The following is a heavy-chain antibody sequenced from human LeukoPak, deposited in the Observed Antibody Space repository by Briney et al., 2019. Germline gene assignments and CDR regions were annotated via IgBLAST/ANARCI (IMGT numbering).Heavy chain of an antibody. V-gene: IGHV3-30-3*01. D-gene: IGHD1-26*01. Sequence: PGGSLRLSCAATGFTFSNYAIHWGRQAPGKGLEWVAFISDDGSRQHYADSVKGRFTISRDNAKSTLYLQMNSLRADDTSVYYCAKDDGTYGIDYWGQGTLVTVSS. J-gene: IGHJ4*02. CDR1: GFTFSNYA. CDR3: AKDDGTYGIDY. CDR2: ISDDGSRQ.